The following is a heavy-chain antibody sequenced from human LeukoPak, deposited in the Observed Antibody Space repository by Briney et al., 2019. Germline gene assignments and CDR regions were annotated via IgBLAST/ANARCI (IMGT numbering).Heavy chain of an antibody. Sequence: GGSLRLSCAASGFTFSSYSMNWVRQAPGKGLEWVSSISSSSSYIYYADSVKGRFTISRDNAKNSLYLQMNSLRAEDTAVYYCARARVDRAARGIWGQGTMVTVSS. D-gene: IGHD3-10*01. CDR3: ARARVDRAARGI. CDR2: ISSSSSYI. J-gene: IGHJ3*02. CDR1: GFTFSSYS. V-gene: IGHV3-21*01.